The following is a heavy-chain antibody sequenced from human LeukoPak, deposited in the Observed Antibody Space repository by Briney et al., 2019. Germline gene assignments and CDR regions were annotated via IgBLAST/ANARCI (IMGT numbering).Heavy chain of an antibody. CDR2: IIPIFGTA. CDR1: GGTFSSYA. J-gene: IGHJ5*02. CDR3: ATHLGYCSSTSCFSENRFDP. V-gene: IGHV1-69*13. Sequence: SVKVSCKASGGTFSSYAISWVRQAPGQGLEWMGGIIPIFGTANYAQKFQGRVTITADESTSTAYMELSSLRSEDTAVYYCATHLGYCSSTSCFSENRFDPWGQGTLVTVSS. D-gene: IGHD2-2*01.